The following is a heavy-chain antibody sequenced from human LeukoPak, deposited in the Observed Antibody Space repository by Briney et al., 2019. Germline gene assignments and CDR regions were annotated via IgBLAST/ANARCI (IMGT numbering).Heavy chain of an antibody. CDR2: IYYSGST. J-gene: IGHJ6*02. CDR3: ARGRGVGLLYHYYYGMDV. D-gene: IGHD2-15*01. Sequence: SETLSLTCTVSGGSISSYYWSWIRQPPGKGLEWIGYIYYSGSTNYNPSLKSRVTISVDTSKNQFSLKLSSVTAADTAVYYCARGRGVGLLYHYYYGMDVWGQGTTVTVSS. V-gene: IGHV4-59*12. CDR1: GGSISSYY.